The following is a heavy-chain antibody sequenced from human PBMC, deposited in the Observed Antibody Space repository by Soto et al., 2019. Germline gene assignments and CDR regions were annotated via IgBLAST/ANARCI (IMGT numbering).Heavy chain of an antibody. CDR2: IYYSGST. CDR3: ARVRSITMVRGIYYMDV. Sequence: SETLSLTCTVSGGSISSYYWSWIRQPPGKGLEWIGYIYYSGSTNYNPSLKSRVTISVDTSKNQFSLKLSSVTAADTAVYYCARVRSITMVRGIYYMDVWGKGTTVTVSS. D-gene: IGHD3-10*01. J-gene: IGHJ6*03. V-gene: IGHV4-59*01. CDR1: GGSISSYY.